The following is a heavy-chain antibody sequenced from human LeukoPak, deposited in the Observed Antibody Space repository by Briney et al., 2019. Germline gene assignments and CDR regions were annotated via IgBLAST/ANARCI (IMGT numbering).Heavy chain of an antibody. Sequence: GGSLRLSCAASGFTVSSNYMSWVRQAPGKGLEWVSVIYSGGSTYYADSVKGRFTISRDNAKNSLYLQMNSLRAEDTAVYYCARDRSRSVVPAAPIDYWGQGTLVTVSS. D-gene: IGHD2-2*01. CDR1: GFTVSSNY. CDR3: ARDRSRSVVPAAPIDY. J-gene: IGHJ4*02. CDR2: IYSGGST. V-gene: IGHV3-53*01.